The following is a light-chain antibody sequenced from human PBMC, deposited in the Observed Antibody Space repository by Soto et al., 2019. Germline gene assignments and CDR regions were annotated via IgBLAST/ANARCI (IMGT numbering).Light chain of an antibody. Sequence: IQLTQSPSSLSASVGDRVTITCRASQGIRNFIAWYQHKPGKAPKLLIYAASTLQHGVPSRFSGSGSGTDFTLTISSLQPEDFATYYCQQLNSLPLTFGGGTKVEIK. CDR1: QGIRNF. CDR2: AAS. V-gene: IGKV1-9*01. J-gene: IGKJ4*01. CDR3: QQLNSLPLT.